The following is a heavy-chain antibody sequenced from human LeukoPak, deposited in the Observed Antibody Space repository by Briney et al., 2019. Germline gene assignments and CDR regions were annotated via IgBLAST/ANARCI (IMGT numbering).Heavy chain of an antibody. J-gene: IGHJ4*02. Sequence: ASVKVSCKASGYTFTGYYMHWVRQAPGPGLERMGWSNPNSGGANYAQKFQGRVTMTRDMSISTAYMELSRLRSDDTAVYYCAGERGYCSSTSCPNSDYYFDYWGQGTLVTVSS. V-gene: IGHV1-2*02. D-gene: IGHD2-2*01. CDR1: GYTFTGYY. CDR3: AGERGYCSSTSCPNSDYYFDY. CDR2: SNPNSGGA.